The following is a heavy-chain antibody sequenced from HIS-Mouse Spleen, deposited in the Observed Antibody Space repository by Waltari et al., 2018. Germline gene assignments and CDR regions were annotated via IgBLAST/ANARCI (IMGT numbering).Heavy chain of an antibody. CDR3: ARYSSSSGVDY. V-gene: IGHV3-33*01. CDR2: IWYDGSNK. Sequence: QVQLVESGGGVVQPGRSLRLSCAASGFTFSSYGMHWVRQAPGKGTGKRREWVAVIWYDGSNKNYADSVKGRFTISRDNSKNTLYLQMNSLRAEDTAVYYCARYSSSSGVDYWGQGTLVTVSS. CDR1: GFTFSSYG. J-gene: IGHJ4*02. D-gene: IGHD6-6*01.